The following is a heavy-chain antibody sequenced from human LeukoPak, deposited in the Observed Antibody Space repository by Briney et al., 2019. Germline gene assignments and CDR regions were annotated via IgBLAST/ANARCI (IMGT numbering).Heavy chain of an antibody. V-gene: IGHV3-48*04. CDR1: GFTFSSYS. Sequence: GGSLRLSCAASGFTFSSYSMNWVRQAPGKGLEWVSYISSNSSTIYYADSVKGRFTISRDNAKNSLYLQMNSLRAEDTAVYYCARDIGRAYFYYDRGGYGYWGQGTLVTVSS. CDR2: ISSNSSTI. D-gene: IGHD3-22*01. CDR3: ARDIGRAYFYYDRGGYGY. J-gene: IGHJ4*02.